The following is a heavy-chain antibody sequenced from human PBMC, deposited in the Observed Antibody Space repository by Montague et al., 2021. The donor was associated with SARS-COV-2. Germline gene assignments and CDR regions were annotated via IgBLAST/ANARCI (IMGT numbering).Heavy chain of an antibody. V-gene: IGHV4-39*01. CDR2: IFYSGTT. CDR3: ARHVTFGGVVVALDY. J-gene: IGHJ4*02. CDR1: GASISSSENS. D-gene: IGHD3-16*02. Sequence: SETLSLTCTVSGASISSSENSWGWIRQSPGKGLEWFGSIFYSGTTYFNPSLMSRIAISVDTSKNQFSLKVTSVTAADIAVYYCARHVTFGGVVVALDYWGQGHLVSVSS.